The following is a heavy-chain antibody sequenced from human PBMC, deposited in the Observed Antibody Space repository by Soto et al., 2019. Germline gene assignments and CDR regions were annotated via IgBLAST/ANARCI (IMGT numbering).Heavy chain of an antibody. CDR2: INPNSGGT. CDR3: ARDRGDCSGGSCYYNWFDP. J-gene: IGHJ5*02. D-gene: IGHD2-15*01. CDR1: GYTFTGYY. V-gene: IGHV1-2*02. Sequence: VASVKVSCKASGYTFTGYYMHWVRQAPGQGLEWMGWINPNSGGTNYAQKFQGRVTMTRDTSISTAYMELSRLRSDDTAVYYCARDRGDCSGGSCYYNWFDPWGQGTLVTVSS.